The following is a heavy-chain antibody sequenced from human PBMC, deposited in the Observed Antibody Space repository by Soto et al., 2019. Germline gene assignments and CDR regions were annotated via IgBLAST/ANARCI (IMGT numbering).Heavy chain of an antibody. CDR3: ARDLDGSGSYFTNY. Sequence: QVQLVQSGAEVKKPGASVTVSCRASGYTFSSIGISWVRQAPGQGLEWMGWISPHKGDTYYAQRLQGRFTMTTDTSTSTAYMELRSLRSDDTAVYFCARDLDGSGSYFTNYWGQGTLVTVSS. D-gene: IGHD3-10*01. CDR2: ISPHKGDT. J-gene: IGHJ4*02. CDR1: GYTFSSIG. V-gene: IGHV1-18*01.